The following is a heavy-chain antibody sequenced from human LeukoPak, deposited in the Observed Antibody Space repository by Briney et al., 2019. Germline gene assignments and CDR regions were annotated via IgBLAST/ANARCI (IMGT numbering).Heavy chain of an antibody. CDR2: IDYSGST. V-gene: IGHV4-59*12. Sequence: SETLSLTCIVSGDSLSSYYWSWIRQPPGKGLEWIGSIDYSGSTYHNPSLKSRITISVDTSKNRFSLKLSSVTAADTAVYYCARDSRYCSGGNCHLRFDYWGQGILVTVSS. J-gene: IGHJ4*02. CDR3: ARDSRYCSGGNCHLRFDY. D-gene: IGHD2-15*01. CDR1: GDSLSSYY.